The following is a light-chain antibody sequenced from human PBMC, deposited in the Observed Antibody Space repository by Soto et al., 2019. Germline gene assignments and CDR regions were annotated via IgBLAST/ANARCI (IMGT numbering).Light chain of an antibody. CDR2: LAS. CDR1: RTFRRGNGTTF. J-gene: IGKJ3*01. CDR3: MQALQFPPEFT. Sequence: MVRPKSPLSLPVPLGGPPSISSRLSRTFRRGNGTTFWDWYLQKPGQSPQLLIYLASNRASGVPDRFSGSGSGTDFTLKISRVEAEDVGVYYCMQALQFPPEFTFGPGTRVEIK. V-gene: IGKV2-28*01.